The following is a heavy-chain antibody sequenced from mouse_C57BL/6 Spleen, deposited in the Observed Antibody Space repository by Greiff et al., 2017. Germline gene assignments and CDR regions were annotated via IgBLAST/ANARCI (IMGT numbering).Heavy chain of an antibody. CDR2: IDPSDSYT. CDR3: ARSGGYDVEDY. J-gene: IGHJ4*01. Sequence: QVQLQQPGAELVKPGASVKLSCKASGYTFTSYWMQWVKQRPGQGLEWIGEIDPSDSYTNYNQKFKGKATLTVDTSSSTAYMQLSSLTSEDSAVYYCARSGGYDVEDYWGQGTSVTVSS. D-gene: IGHD2-2*01. CDR1: GYTFTSYW. V-gene: IGHV1-50*01.